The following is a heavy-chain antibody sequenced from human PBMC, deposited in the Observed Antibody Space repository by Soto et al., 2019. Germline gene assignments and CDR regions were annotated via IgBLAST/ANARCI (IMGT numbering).Heavy chain of an antibody. D-gene: IGHD3-22*01. Sequence: EVQLLESGGGLVQPGGSLRLSCADSGFTFSSYAMSWVRQAPGKGWEWVSAISGSGGSTYYADSVKGRFAMSRDNSKNTLYVQMNSRRVDYTAVYYCAKGLVYDSRKYYFDCWGQGTLVTVSS. J-gene: IGHJ4*02. CDR2: ISGSGGST. V-gene: IGHV3-23*01. CDR3: AKGLVYDSRKYYFDC. CDR1: GFTFSSYA.